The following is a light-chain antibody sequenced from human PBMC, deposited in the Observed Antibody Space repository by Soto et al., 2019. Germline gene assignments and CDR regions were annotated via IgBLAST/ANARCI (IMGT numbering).Light chain of an antibody. CDR2: DAS. Sequence: EIVLTQSPATLSLSPGERATLSCRASQSFSSYLAWYQQKPGQAPRLLIYDASKRATGIPARFSGSGSGTEFSLTISSLEPEDVAFYYCQQRSNWTPVITFGQGTRPEIK. J-gene: IGKJ5*01. CDR3: QQRSNWTPVIT. CDR1: QSFSSY. V-gene: IGKV3-11*01.